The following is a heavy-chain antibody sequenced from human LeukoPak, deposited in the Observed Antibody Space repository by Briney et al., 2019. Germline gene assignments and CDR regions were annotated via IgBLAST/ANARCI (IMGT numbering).Heavy chain of an antibody. CDR1: GFTFSSYW. CDR3: ARDVGNSGIDY. V-gene: IGHV3-7*01. D-gene: IGHD4-23*01. CDR2: IKQDGSEK. Sequence: GGSLRLSCAASGFTFSSYWMSWVRQAPGKGLEWVANIKQDGSEKNYVDSVKGRFTISRDNAKNSLSLQMNSLRAVDTAVYYCARDVGNSGIDYWGQGTLVTVSS. J-gene: IGHJ4*02.